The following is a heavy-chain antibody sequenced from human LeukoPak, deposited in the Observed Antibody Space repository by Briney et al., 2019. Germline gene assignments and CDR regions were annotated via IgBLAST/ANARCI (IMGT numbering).Heavy chain of an antibody. CDR1: GGYISSSSYY. CDR2: IYYSGST. CDR3: AKRLPHFDY. Sequence: PSETLSLTCTVSGGYISSSSYYWGWIRQPPGKGLEWIGSIYYSGSTYYNPSLKSRVTISVDTSKNQFSLKLSSVTAADTAVYYCAKRLPHFDYWGQGTLVTVSS. V-gene: IGHV4-39*07. J-gene: IGHJ4*02.